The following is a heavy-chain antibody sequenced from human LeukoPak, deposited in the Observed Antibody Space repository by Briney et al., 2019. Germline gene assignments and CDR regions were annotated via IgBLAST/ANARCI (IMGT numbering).Heavy chain of an antibody. CDR2: ISYDGSNK. CDR3: ARAYCSGGSCYSGYYFYGMDV. Sequence: GGSLRLSCEASGFTFSSYAMYWVRQALGKGLEWVALISYDGSNKYYTDSVKGRFTISRDNSKNTMYMQMNILRAEDTAVYHCARAYCSGGSCYSGYYFYGMDVWGQGTTVTVSS. V-gene: IGHV3-30-3*01. CDR1: GFTFSSYA. J-gene: IGHJ6*02. D-gene: IGHD2-15*01.